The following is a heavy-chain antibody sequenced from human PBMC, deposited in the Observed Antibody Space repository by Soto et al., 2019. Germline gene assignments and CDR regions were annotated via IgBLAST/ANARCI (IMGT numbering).Heavy chain of an antibody. D-gene: IGHD6-19*01. Sequence: QVHLVESGGGVVQPGRSLRLSCAASGFTFSTYVMHWVRQAPGKGLEWVALIWNHGREDSYADSVKGRFTISRDNSKNTLYLQMTSLRADDTAVYYCVRGPWLVGDVTSFDYWGQGTLVTVSS. CDR1: GFTFSTYV. CDR2: IWNHGRED. CDR3: VRGPWLVGDVTSFDY. J-gene: IGHJ4*02. V-gene: IGHV3-33*01.